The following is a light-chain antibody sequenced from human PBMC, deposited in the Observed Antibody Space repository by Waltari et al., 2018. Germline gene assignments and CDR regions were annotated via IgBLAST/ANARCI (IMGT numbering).Light chain of an antibody. CDR1: ASAVGAYDS. CDR2: DVT. V-gene: IGLV2-14*03. CDR3: CSLTRTGIVL. Sequence: QSALTQPASVSGSPGQSITISCTGTASAVGAYDSVSWYQHHPGKAPQLIIFDVTHRPSGVSDRFSASKSANTASLTISRLQPEDEADYYCCSLTRTGIVLFGGGTRLTVL. J-gene: IGLJ3*02.